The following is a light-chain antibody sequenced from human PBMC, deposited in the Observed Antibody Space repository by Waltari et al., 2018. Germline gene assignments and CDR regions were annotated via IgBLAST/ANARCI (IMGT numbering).Light chain of an antibody. J-gene: IGKJ2*01. CDR2: WAS. V-gene: IGKV4-1*01. CDR1: QSVLYSSNNKNY. CDR3: QQYYSTPYT. Sequence: DIVMTQSPDSLTVSLGERATLNRKSSQSVLYSSNNKNYLAWYQQKPGQPPKLLIYWASTRESGVPDRFSGSGSGTDFTLTISSLQAEDVAVYYCQQYYSTPYTFGQGTKLGIK.